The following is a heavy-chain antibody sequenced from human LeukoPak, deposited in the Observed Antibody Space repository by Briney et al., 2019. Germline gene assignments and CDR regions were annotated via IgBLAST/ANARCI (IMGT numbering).Heavy chain of an antibody. CDR2: INWNGGST. CDR3: ARDTGGGDSIYWYFDL. Sequence: PGGSLRLSCAASGFTFDDCGMSWVRQAPGKGLEWVSGINWNGGSTGYADSVKGRFTISRDNAKNSLYLQMNSLRAEDTALYYCARDTGGGDSIYWYFDLWGRGTLVTVSS. J-gene: IGHJ2*01. D-gene: IGHD2-21*02. V-gene: IGHV3-20*04. CDR1: GFTFDDCG.